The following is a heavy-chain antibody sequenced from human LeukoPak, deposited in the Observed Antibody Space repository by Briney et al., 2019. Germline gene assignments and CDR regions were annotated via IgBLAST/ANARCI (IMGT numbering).Heavy chain of an antibody. V-gene: IGHV1-58*02. Sequence: SVTVSCKASGFTFTSSAMQWVRQARGQRLEWIGWIVVGSGNTNYAQKFQERVTITRDMSTSTAYMELSSLRSEDTAVYYCVAGGAMNWYYYYGMDVWGQGTTVTVSS. J-gene: IGHJ6*02. CDR3: VAGGAMNWYYYYGMDV. CDR1: GFTFTSSA. CDR2: IVVGSGNT.